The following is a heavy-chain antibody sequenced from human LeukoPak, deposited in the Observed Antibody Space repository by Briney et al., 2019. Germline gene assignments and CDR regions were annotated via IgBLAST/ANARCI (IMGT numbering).Heavy chain of an antibody. D-gene: IGHD6-19*01. J-gene: IGHJ3*02. V-gene: IGHV4-4*07. Sequence: SETLSLTCTVSGGSISSYYWSWIRQPAGKGLEWIGRIYTSGSTNYNPSLKSRVTMSVDTSKNQFSLKLSSVTAADTAVYYCARDHSSGWSNDAFDIWGQGTMVTVSS. CDR3: ARDHSSGWSNDAFDI. CDR2: IYTSGST. CDR1: GGSISSYY.